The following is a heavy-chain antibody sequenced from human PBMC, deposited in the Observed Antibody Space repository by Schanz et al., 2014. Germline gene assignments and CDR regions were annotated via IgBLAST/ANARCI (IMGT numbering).Heavy chain of an antibody. J-gene: IGHJ3*02. D-gene: IGHD2-8*02. Sequence: QVQLVQSGAEMKKPGASVKVSCKASGYIFIGYYIHWVRQAPGQGLEWMGWTNTNSGDTKIAQKFQRGVTMARDPSIREAYMELTSLRSDDTAVYYCAREPLGCTGSGCQTYDAFDIWGQGTMVTVSS. V-gene: IGHV1-2*02. CDR2: TNTNSGDT. CDR3: AREPLGCTGSGCQTYDAFDI. CDR1: GYIFIGYY.